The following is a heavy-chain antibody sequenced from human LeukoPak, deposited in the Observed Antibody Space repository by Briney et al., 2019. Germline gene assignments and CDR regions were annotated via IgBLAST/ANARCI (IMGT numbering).Heavy chain of an antibody. D-gene: IGHD3-10*01. J-gene: IGHJ4*02. Sequence: ASVKVSCKVSGYTLTELSMHWVRQAPGKGLEWMGGFDPEDGETIYAQKFQGRVTMTEDTSTDTAYMELSSLRSEDTAVYYCATDLWFGEGSVDFDYWGQGTLVTVSS. CDR2: FDPEDGET. CDR3: ATDLWFGEGSVDFDY. V-gene: IGHV1-24*01. CDR1: GYTLTELS.